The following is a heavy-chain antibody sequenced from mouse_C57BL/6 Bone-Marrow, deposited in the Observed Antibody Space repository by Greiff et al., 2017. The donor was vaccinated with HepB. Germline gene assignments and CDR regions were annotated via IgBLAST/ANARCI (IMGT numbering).Heavy chain of an antibody. Sequence: VQLQQSGPELVKPGASVKISCKASGYSFTDYKMNLVKQSNGKSLEWIGVINPNYGTTSYNQKFKGKATLTVDQSSSTAYMQLNSLTSEDSAVYYCEREYYYGSSKDFDYWGQGTTLTVSS. J-gene: IGHJ2*01. V-gene: IGHV1-39*01. CDR1: GYSFTDYK. CDR3: EREYYYGSSKDFDY. D-gene: IGHD1-1*01. CDR2: INPNYGTT.